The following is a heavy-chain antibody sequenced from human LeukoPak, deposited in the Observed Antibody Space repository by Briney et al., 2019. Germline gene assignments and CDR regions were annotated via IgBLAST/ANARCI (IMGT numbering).Heavy chain of an antibody. V-gene: IGHV3-53*01. Sequence: GGSLRLSCAASGFTVTNNYMTWVRPARGKGLEWVSVISSGGNTFYADSVKGRFTIYRDNSKNKLYLQMNSLTAEDTAICYCARGHEALGYWGQGTLVTVSS. CDR3: ARGHEALGY. J-gene: IGHJ4*02. D-gene: IGHD3-10*01. CDR2: ISSGGNT. CDR1: GFTVTNNY.